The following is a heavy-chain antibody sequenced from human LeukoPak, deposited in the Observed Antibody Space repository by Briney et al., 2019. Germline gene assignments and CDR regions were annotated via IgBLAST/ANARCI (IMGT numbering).Heavy chain of an antibody. CDR1: GFTFSSQG. D-gene: IGHD1-1*01. V-gene: IGHV3-30*03. CDR2: ISYDGSHK. J-gene: IGHJ4*02. CDR3: ARGRTGIRRDNFDY. Sequence: GGSLRLSCAASGFTFSSQGMHWVRQAPDKGREWVAVISYDGSHKYYADSVKGRFTISRDNSGNTLYLQMNSLRTEDTAVYYCARGRTGIRRDNFDYWGQGTLVTVSS.